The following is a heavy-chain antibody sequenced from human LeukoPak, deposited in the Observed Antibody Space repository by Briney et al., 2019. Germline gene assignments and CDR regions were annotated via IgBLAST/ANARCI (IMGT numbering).Heavy chain of an antibody. J-gene: IGHJ5*02. CDR3: ARGLRRGVYWFDP. Sequence: ASVTVSCKASGYTFTSYDVNWVRQATGQGLEWMGWMNPNSGNTGYAQKFQGRVTMTRNTSISTAYMELNSLTSDDTAVYYCARGLRRGVYWFDPWGQGTLVTVSS. D-gene: IGHD3-10*01. V-gene: IGHV1-8*01. CDR1: GYTFTSYD. CDR2: MNPNSGNT.